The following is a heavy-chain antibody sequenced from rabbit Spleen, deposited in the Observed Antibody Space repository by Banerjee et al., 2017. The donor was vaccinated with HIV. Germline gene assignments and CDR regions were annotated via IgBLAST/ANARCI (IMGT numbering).Heavy chain of an antibody. Sequence: QEQLVESGGGLVQPGGSLKLSCKASGFDFSSYGVSWVRQAPGKGLEWIGYIDPIFGTTAYANWMNDRFTISSHNAQNTLYLQLNSLTAADTATYFCVREVAAKFSLWGPGTLVTVS. CDR2: IDPIFGTT. J-gene: IGHJ4*01. D-gene: IGHD4-1*01. CDR1: GFDFSSYG. CDR3: VREVAAKFSL. V-gene: IGHV1S47*01.